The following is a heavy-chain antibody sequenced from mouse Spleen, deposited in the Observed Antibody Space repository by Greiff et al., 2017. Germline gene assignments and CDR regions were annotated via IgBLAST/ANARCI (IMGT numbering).Heavy chain of an antibody. CDR1: GYTFTSYW. V-gene: IGHV1S81*02. D-gene: IGHD3-1*01. Sequence: QVQLQQPGAELVKPGASVKLSCKASGYTFTSYWMHWVKQRPGQGLEWIGEINPSNGRTNYNEKFKSKATLTVDKSSSTAYMQLSSLTSEDSAVYYCARGSGYGDYWGQGTTLTVSS. J-gene: IGHJ2*01. CDR2: INPSNGRT. CDR3: ARGSGYGDY.